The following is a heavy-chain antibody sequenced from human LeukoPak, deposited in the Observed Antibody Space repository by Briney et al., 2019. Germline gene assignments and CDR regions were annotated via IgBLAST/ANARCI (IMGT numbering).Heavy chain of an antibody. CDR2: IRYDGNSQ. V-gene: IGHV3-30*02. J-gene: IGHJ4*02. CDR3: VSKRGADSIAYFYY. D-gene: IGHD3-22*01. Sequence: PGGSLTLTSAASGFTFRRNDMIWVRQAPGTGLEWVAFIRYDGNSQYYGDSVKGRFTISRDNSDNTVYLEMNSLRAEDTAVYYCVSKRGADSIAYFYYWGQGPLDTVSS. CDR1: GFTFRRND.